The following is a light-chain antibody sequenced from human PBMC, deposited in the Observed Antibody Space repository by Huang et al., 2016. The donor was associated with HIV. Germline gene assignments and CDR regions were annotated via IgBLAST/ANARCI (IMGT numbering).Light chain of an antibody. CDR1: QSIVSW. Sequence: DVQMTQSPSTLSASIGDRVTITCRASQSIVSWLAWYQQKPQKAPKLLIYKASSLESGVPSRFSGSGYGTEFTLTISSLQPDYFATYYCQQFHSYPYTFGQGTKLEIK. V-gene: IGKV1-5*03. CDR2: KAS. CDR3: QQFHSYPYT. J-gene: IGKJ2*01.